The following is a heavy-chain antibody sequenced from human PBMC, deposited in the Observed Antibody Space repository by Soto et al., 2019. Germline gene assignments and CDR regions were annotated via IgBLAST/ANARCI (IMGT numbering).Heavy chain of an antibody. V-gene: IGHV1-18*01. CDR2: ISAYNGNT. CDR1: GYTFTNYG. J-gene: IGHJ6*02. CDR3: AGVGYCSSTSCRSYYYYGMDV. Sequence: ASVKVSCKASGYTFTNYGSSWVRQAPGQGLEWMGWISAYNGNTNYAQKLQGRVTMTTDTSTSTAYMELRSLRSDDPPVYYRAGVGYCSSTSCRSYYYYGMDVWGQGTTVTVSS. D-gene: IGHD2-2*03.